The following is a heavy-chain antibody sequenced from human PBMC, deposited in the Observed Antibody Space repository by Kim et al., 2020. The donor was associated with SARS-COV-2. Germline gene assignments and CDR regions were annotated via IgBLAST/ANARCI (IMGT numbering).Heavy chain of an antibody. Sequence: SETLSLTCAVYGGSFSGYYWSWIRQPPGKGLEWIGEINHSGSTNYNPSLKSRVTISVDTSKNQFSLKLSSVTAADTAVYYCARGGGDFWSEIGAFDIWCQGTMVTVSS. CDR1: GGSFSGYY. J-gene: IGHJ3*02. D-gene: IGHD3-3*01. V-gene: IGHV4-34*01. CDR2: INHSGST. CDR3: ARGGGDFWSEIGAFDI.